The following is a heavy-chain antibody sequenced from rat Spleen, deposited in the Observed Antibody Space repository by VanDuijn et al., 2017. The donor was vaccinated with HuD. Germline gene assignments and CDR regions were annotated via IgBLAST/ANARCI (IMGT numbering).Heavy chain of an antibody. J-gene: IGHJ2*01. D-gene: IGHD1-9*01. V-gene: IGHV5-19*01. CDR1: GFTFSNYG. Sequence: EVHLVESGGGLVQPGRSLKLSCAASGFTFSNYGMHWIRQAPTKGLEWVASISPSGGSTYYRDSVKGRFTISRDNAKSTLSLQMDSLRSEDTATYYCARRHYGYTDYFDYWGQGVMVTVSS. CDR3: ARRHYGYTDYFDY. CDR2: ISPSGGST.